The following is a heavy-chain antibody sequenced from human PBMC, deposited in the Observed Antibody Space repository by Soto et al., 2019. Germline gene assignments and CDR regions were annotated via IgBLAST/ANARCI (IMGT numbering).Heavy chain of an antibody. CDR3: ARERVGRDYYDSSGYYYEAFDI. Sequence: ASVKVSCKASGGTFSSYAISWVRQAPGQGLEWMGGIIPIFGTANYAQKFQGRVTITADESTSTAYMELSSLRSEDTAVYYCARERVGRDYYDSSGYYYEAFDIWGQGTMVTVSS. D-gene: IGHD3-22*01. CDR1: GGTFSSYA. J-gene: IGHJ3*02. V-gene: IGHV1-69*13. CDR2: IIPIFGTA.